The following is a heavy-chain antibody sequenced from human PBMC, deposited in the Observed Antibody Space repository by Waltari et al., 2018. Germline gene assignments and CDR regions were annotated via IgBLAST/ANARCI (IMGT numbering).Heavy chain of an antibody. CDR1: GFTFTGHF. J-gene: IGHJ4*02. V-gene: IGHV1-2*02. CDR3: VRWGPIVEVVHPDPYYFDF. CDR2: INPNSGDT. Sequence: QVQLVQSGAEVRKPGASVKVSCKASGFTFTGHFMHWVRQAPGQGLEWMGRINPNSGDTTYAEKFQGRVTMTRDSSITTAYLGLSRLRSDDTAVYFCVRWGPIVEVVHPDPYYFDFWGQGSLVTVSS. D-gene: IGHD2-21*01.